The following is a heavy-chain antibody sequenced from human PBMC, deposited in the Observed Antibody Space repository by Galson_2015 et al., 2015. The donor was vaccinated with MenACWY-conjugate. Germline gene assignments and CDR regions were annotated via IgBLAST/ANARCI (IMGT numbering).Heavy chain of an antibody. J-gene: IGHJ4*02. V-gene: IGHV3-23*01. CDR1: GFTFSTYA. Sequence: SLRLSCAASGFTFSTYAMSWVRQAPAKGLKWVSTINVSGGSTHYADFVRGRVTISRDNSRNTVYLQMNSLRVDDTAVYYCARHMGPSVNSYWYGVDYWGRGTLVTVSS. CDR2: INVSGGST. D-gene: IGHD3-10*01. CDR3: ARHMGPSVNSYWYGVDY.